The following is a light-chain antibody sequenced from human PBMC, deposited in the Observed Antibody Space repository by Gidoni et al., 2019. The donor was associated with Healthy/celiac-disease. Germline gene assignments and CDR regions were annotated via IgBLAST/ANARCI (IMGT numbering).Light chain of an antibody. CDR2: EDN. CDR1: SGSIASNY. V-gene: IGLV6-57*01. J-gene: IGLJ2*01. Sequence: NFMLTQPHSVSESPGKPVTISCTRSSGSIASNYVQWYQQRPGSSPTTVIYEDNQRPPGVPDRFSGSIDSSSNSASLTISGLKTEDEADYYCQSYDSSNHVVFGGGTKLTVL. CDR3: QSYDSSNHVV.